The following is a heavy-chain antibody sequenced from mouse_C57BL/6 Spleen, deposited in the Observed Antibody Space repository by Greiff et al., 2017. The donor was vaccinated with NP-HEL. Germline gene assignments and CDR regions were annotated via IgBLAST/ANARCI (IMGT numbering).Heavy chain of an antibody. Sequence: EVQLQQSGTVLARPGASVKMSCKTSGYTFTSYWMHWVKQRPGQGLELIGAIYPGNSDNSYNQKSKGKAKLTAVTSASTAYMELSIMTNEDSAVYYYTGYSNYVGSAMDYWGQGTSVTVSS. CDR2: IYPGNSDN. D-gene: IGHD2-5*01. CDR3: TGYSNYVGSAMDY. CDR1: GYTFTSYW. V-gene: IGHV1-5*01. J-gene: IGHJ4*01.